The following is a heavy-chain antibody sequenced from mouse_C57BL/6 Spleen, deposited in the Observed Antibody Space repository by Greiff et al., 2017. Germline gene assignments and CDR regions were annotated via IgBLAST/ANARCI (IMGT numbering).Heavy chain of an antibody. D-gene: IGHD2-4*01. CDR2: IYPGSGST. Sequence: QVQLQQPGAELVKPGASVKMSCKASGYTFTSYWITWVKQRPGQGLEWIGDIYPGSGSTNYNAQFKSKATLTVDTSSSTAYMQLSSLTSEDSAVYYCARGMNYDEGAMDYWGQGTSVTVSS. J-gene: IGHJ4*01. V-gene: IGHV1-55*01. CDR3: ARGMNYDEGAMDY. CDR1: GYTFTSYW.